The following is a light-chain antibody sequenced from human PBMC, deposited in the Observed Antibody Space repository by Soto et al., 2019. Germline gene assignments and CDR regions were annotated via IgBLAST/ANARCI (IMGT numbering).Light chain of an antibody. J-gene: IGLJ2*01. CDR2: DVT. Sequence: QSALTQPASVSGSPGQSITISCTGTSSDVVCWYQQHPYQAPKLMLYDVTFRPSGVSTRFSGSKSGNTSSLTISRHQAEDEADYCCCLYTSSTLVFGGGTKLTVL. CDR3: CLYTSSTLV. CDR1: SSDV. V-gene: IGLV2-14*01.